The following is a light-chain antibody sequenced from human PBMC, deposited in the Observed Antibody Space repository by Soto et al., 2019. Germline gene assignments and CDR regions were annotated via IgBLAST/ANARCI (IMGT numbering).Light chain of an antibody. CDR3: QQSYSPLRT. V-gene: IGKV1-39*01. CDR1: QSIDTY. Sequence: DIQMTQSPSPLSASVGDSVTITCRASQSIDTYLNWYRQRPGKAPELLIYAASSLQSGVPSRFSGSGSGTDFTLTISSLEFGDSATYYCQQSYSPLRTFGQGTKLEIK. CDR2: AAS. J-gene: IGKJ2*01.